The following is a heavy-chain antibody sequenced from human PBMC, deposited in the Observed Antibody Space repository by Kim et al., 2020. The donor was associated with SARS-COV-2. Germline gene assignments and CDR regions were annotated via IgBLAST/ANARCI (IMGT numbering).Heavy chain of an antibody. Sequence: STNYNPSRKSRVTIAVARSKSQFSLKVTSVTASDTAVIYCTRLRGGSFFDCWGQGTLVTVSS. V-gene: IGHV4-34*01. D-gene: IGHD1-26*01. J-gene: IGHJ4*01. CDR3: TRLRGGSFFDC. CDR2: ST.